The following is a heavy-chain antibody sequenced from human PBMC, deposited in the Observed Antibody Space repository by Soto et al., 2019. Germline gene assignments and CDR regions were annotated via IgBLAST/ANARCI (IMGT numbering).Heavy chain of an antibody. CDR3: ASKKPPGRYYDSRGYAWGN. CDR1: GFTFSSYG. CDR2: ISYDGSGE. Sequence: PGGSLRLSCAASGFTFSSYGMHWVRQAPGKGLEWAAAISYDGSGEYYADPVKGRFTISRDNSENTMYLQMNSLRGEDTAVYYWASKKPPGRYYDSRGYAWGNWGRETLVTVSS. J-gene: IGHJ4*02. D-gene: IGHD3-22*01. V-gene: IGHV3-30*03.